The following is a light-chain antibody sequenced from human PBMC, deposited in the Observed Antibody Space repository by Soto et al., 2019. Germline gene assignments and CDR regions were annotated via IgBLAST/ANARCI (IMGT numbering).Light chain of an antibody. J-gene: IGLJ1*01. V-gene: IGLV2-14*01. CDR2: DVS. Sequence: QSVLTQPASVSGSPGQSITISCTGTSSDVGGYNYVSWYQQHPGKAPKLMIYDVSNRPSGVSNRFSGSKSGNTASLTISGLQAEDDDDYYCSAYTSSSTRVFGTGTKVTVL. CDR1: SSDVGGYNY. CDR3: SAYTSSSTRV.